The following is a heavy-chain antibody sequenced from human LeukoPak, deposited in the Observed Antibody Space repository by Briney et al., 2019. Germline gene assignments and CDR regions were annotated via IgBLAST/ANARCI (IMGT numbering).Heavy chain of an antibody. J-gene: IGHJ4*02. CDR3: ARHAYYDSSGYSEYYFDY. CDR1: GGSISSYY. V-gene: IGHV4-59*08. D-gene: IGHD3-22*01. Sequence: PSETLSLTCTVSGGSISSYYWSWIRQPPGKGLEWIGYIYYSGSTNYNPSLKSRVTISVDTSKNQFSLKLSSVTAADTAVYYCARHAYYDSSGYSEYYFDYWGQGTLVTVSS. CDR2: IYYSGST.